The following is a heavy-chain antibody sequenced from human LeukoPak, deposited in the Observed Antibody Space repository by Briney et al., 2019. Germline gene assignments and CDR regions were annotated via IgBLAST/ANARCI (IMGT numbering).Heavy chain of an antibody. V-gene: IGHV1-3*01. Sequence: GASVKVSCKASEYTFTSYAIHWVRQAPGQRLEWMGWINAGDGNTKYSQQFQGRLTISRDTSASTVYMELSSLRSEDMAVYYCARDRAPKTVTSEVDAFDIWGQGTMVTVSS. CDR1: EYTFTSYA. CDR2: INAGDGNT. D-gene: IGHD4-17*01. CDR3: ARDRAPKTVTSEVDAFDI. J-gene: IGHJ3*02.